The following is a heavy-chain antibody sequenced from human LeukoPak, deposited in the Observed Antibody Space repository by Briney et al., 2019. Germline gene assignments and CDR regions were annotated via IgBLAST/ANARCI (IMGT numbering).Heavy chain of an antibody. CDR2: MNPNSGNT. J-gene: IGHJ4*02. CDR3: ARGTRSIAAAATRVYYFDY. D-gene: IGHD6-13*01. Sequence: ASVKVSCKASGYTFTSYDINWVRQATGQGPEWMGWMNPNSGNTGYAQKFQGRVTMTRNTSISTAYMELSSLRSEDTAVYYCARGTRSIAAAATRVYYFDYWGQGTLVTVSS. CDR1: GYTFTSYD. V-gene: IGHV1-8*01.